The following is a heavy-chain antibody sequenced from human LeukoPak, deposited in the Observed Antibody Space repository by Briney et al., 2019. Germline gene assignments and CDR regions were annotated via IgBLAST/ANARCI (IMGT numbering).Heavy chain of an antibody. D-gene: IGHD3-16*01. CDR2: ISFDGSNE. CDR1: GFSFRDYW. CDR3: ARDFDYVWGNPDY. J-gene: IGHJ4*02. V-gene: IGHV3-30*03. Sequence: GGSLRLSCAASGFSFRDYWMSWVRQAPGKGLEWVAIISFDGSNEYYADSVRGRFTISRDNSNNTLSLQMNNLRPGDTAVYYCARDFDYVWGNPDYWGRGTLVIVSS.